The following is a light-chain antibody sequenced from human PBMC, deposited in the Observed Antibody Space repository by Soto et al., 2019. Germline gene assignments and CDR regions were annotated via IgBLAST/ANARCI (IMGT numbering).Light chain of an antibody. CDR1: QSVSSN. Sequence: IGMTQSPATLSVSPGERATLSCRASQSVSSNLAWYQQKPGQAPRLLIYGAFSRATGIPDRFSGSGSGTDFTLTISRLEPEDFAVYYCQQYGSSLLTFGGGTKVDIK. CDR2: GAF. CDR3: QQYGSSLLT. V-gene: IGKV3-20*01. J-gene: IGKJ4*01.